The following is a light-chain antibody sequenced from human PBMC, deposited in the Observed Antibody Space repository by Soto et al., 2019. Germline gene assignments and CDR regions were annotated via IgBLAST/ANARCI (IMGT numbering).Light chain of an antibody. CDR3: SSYTSGTGLV. Sequence: QSVLTQPASVSGSPGQSITISCTGISSDVGGVNYVSWYQQHPGKAPKLMIFDGSNRPSGVSDRFSASKSGSTASLTISGLQAEDDGDYYCSSYTSGTGLVFGGGTKVTVL. CDR2: DGS. J-gene: IGLJ2*01. CDR1: SSDVGGVNY. V-gene: IGLV2-14*01.